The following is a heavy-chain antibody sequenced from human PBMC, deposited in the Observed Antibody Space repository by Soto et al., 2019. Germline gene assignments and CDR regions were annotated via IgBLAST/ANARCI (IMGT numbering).Heavy chain of an antibody. Sequence: SETLSLTCIVSGGSISEKYWNWVRQPPGKGLEWIGLIFANGHTDYNPSLKSRVTMSVDASKNQFSLRLTSMTAADTAVYCVAILAASGLNWLDPWGRGTLVTVSS. J-gene: IGHJ5*02. CDR3: AILAASGLNWLDP. D-gene: IGHD6-13*01. V-gene: IGHV4-4*07. CDR2: IFANGHT. CDR1: GGSISEKY.